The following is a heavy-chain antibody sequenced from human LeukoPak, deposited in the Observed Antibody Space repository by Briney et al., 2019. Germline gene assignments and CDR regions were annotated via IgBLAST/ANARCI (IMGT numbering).Heavy chain of an antibody. D-gene: IGHD3-16*01. V-gene: IGHV1-69*04. CDR3: ARGPEGGGI. J-gene: IGHJ4*02. CDR1: GGTFNSYA. Sequence: SVKVSCKASGGTFNSYAISWVRQAPGQGLEWMGRIIPIFGIANYAQKFQGRVTITADKSTSTAYMELSSLRSEDTAVYYCARGPEGGGIWGQGTLVTVSS. CDR2: IIPIFGIA.